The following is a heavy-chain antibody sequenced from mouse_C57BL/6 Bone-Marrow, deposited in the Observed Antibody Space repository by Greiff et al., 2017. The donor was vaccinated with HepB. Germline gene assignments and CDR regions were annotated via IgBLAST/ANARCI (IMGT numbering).Heavy chain of an antibody. V-gene: IGHV5-9-1*02. Sequence: EVKLVESGEGLVKPGGSLKLSCAASGFTFSSYAMSWVRQTPEKRLEWVAYISSGGDYIYYADTVKGRFTISRDNARNTLYLQMSSLKSEDTAMYYCTRERYGCSYVGWFAYWGQGTLVTVSA. CDR1: GFTFSSYA. CDR3: TRERYGCSYVGWFAY. D-gene: IGHD1-1*01. CDR2: ISSGGDYI. J-gene: IGHJ3*01.